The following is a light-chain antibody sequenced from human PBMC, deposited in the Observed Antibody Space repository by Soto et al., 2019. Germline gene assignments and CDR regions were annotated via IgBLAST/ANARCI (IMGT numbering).Light chain of an antibody. V-gene: IGLV2-8*01. J-gene: IGLJ2*01. Sequence: HSVLTQPPSASGSPGQSVTISCTGTSSDVGGYNYVSWYQHHPGKAPKVMIYEVSKRPSGVPDRFSGSKSGNTASLTVSGLQAEDEADYYCSSYAGSNGVVFGGGTKLTVL. CDR3: SSYAGSNGVV. CDR1: SSDVGGYNY. CDR2: EVS.